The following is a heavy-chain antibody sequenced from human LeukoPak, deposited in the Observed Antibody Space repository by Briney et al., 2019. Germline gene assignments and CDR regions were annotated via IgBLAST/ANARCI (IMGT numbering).Heavy chain of an antibody. Sequence: NPSQTLSLTCTVSGGSISSGGYYWSWIRQHPGKGLEWIGYIYYSGSTYYNPSLKSRVTISVDTSKNQFSLKLSSVTAADTAVYYCARGISYYGDHGDWGQGTLVTVSS. J-gene: IGHJ4*02. CDR2: IYYSGST. D-gene: IGHD4-17*01. CDR3: ARGISYYGDHGD. V-gene: IGHV4-31*03. CDR1: GGSISSGGYY.